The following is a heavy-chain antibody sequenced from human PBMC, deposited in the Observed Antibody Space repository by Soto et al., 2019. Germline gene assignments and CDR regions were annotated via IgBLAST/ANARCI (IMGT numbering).Heavy chain of an antibody. CDR3: ARVIAPIGIGAFDI. D-gene: IGHD6-13*01. CDR2: LYNTGST. V-gene: IGHV4-59*01. J-gene: IGHJ3*02. Sequence: SETLSLTCTVSGASISRYYWSWIRQSPGKGLEWIGYLYNTGSTIYNPSLKSRVTILVDTSKNQFSLKMNSVTAADTAVYYCARVIAPIGIGAFDIWGQGTTVT. CDR1: GASISRYY.